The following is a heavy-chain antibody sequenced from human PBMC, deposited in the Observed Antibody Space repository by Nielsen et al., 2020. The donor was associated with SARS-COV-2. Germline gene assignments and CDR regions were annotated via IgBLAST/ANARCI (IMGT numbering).Heavy chain of an antibody. CDR3: ARPRRPYYDFWSGTHFGY. V-gene: IGHV3-7*05. CDR2: IKQDGSEK. Sequence: VRQMPGKGLEWVANIKQDGSEKYYVDSVKGRFTISRDNAKNSLYLQMNSLRAEDTAVYYCARPRRPYYDFWSGTHFGYWGQGTLVTVSS. J-gene: IGHJ4*02. D-gene: IGHD3-3*01.